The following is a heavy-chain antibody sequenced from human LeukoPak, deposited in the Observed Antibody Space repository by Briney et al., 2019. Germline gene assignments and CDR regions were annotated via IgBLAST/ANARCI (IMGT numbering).Heavy chain of an antibody. CDR1: GGSISSSSYY. V-gene: IGHV4-39*07. CDR3: ATVVTGNDAFDI. CDR2: IYYSGST. J-gene: IGHJ3*02. Sequence: SETLSLTCTVSGGSISSSSYYWGWIRQPPGKGLEWIGSIYYSGSTYYNPSLKSRVTISVDTSKNQFSLKLSSVTAADTAVYYCATVVTGNDAFDIWGQGTMVTISS. D-gene: IGHD4-23*01.